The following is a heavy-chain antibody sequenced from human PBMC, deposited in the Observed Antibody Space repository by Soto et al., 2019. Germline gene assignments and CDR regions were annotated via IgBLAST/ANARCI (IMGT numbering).Heavy chain of an antibody. CDR3: ARAAMGGSSWPFDY. V-gene: IGHV4-59*12. Sequence: SETLSLTCTVSGDSISTYYWGWIRQPPGKGLEWIGEIYHSGSTNYNPSLKSRVTISVDKSKNQFSLKLSSVTAADTAVYYCARAAMGGSSWPFDYWGQGTLVTVSS. J-gene: IGHJ4*02. CDR1: GDSISTYY. CDR2: IYHSGST. D-gene: IGHD6-13*01.